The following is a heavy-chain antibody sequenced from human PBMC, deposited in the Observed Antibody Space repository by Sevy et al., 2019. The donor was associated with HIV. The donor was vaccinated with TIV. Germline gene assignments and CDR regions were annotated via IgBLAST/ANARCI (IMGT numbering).Heavy chain of an antibody. CDR2: ISYDGSNK. V-gene: IGHV3-30-3*01. J-gene: IGHJ4*02. CDR3: ARRPGGGYYDY. CDR1: GFTFSSYA. Sequence: GGSLRLSCAASGFTFSSYAMHWVRQAPGKGLEWVAVISYDGSNKYYADSVKGRFTISRDNSKNTLYLQMNSLRAEDTAVDYCARRPGGGYYDYWGQGTLVTVSS. D-gene: IGHD2-15*01.